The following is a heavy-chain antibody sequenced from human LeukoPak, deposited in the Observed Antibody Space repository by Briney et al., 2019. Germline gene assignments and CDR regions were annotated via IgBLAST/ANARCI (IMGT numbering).Heavy chain of an antibody. Sequence: ASVKVSCKASGYTFTSYDINWVRQATGQGLEWMGWMNPNSGNTGYAQKFQGRVTITRNTSISTAYMELSSLRSEDTAVYYCVGDYYDDSGYSRWAAFDIWGQGTMVTVSS. D-gene: IGHD3-22*01. CDR3: VGDYYDDSGYSRWAAFDI. CDR1: GYTFTSYD. CDR2: MNPNSGNT. V-gene: IGHV1-8*03. J-gene: IGHJ3*02.